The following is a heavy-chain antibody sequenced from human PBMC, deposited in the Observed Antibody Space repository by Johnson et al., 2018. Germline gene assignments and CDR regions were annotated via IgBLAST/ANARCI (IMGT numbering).Heavy chain of an antibody. Sequence: VQLLESGGGVVQPGRSLRLSCAASGLSFSNYGMHWVRQAPGKGLEWVAIISYDGGNKDYADSVKGRFTISRDNSKNTLFLQMNSRRHEDTAVYFCLKGQGGVPGYYYYCLDVWGQGTSVTVSS. CDR3: LKGQGGVPGYYYYCLDV. V-gene: IGHV3-30*18. CDR1: GLSFSNYG. CDR2: ISYDGGNK. D-gene: IGHD3-9*01. J-gene: IGHJ6*02.